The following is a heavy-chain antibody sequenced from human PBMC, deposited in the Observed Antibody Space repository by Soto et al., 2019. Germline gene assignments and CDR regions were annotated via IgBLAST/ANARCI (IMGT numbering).Heavy chain of an antibody. CDR1: GFRFNSSG. CDR3: AKDRDECASFCCYGRGV. D-gene: IGHD3-3*01. Sequence: GGSLRLSCAASGFRFNSSGMHWVRQAPGKGPEWVAVIIYDGSKREYADSVKGRFTVSRDNSKDTVYLQMNNLRPEDTGVYYCAKDRDECASFCCYGRGVWGQGTPVTVAS. CDR2: IIYDGSKR. V-gene: IGHV3-30*18. J-gene: IGHJ6*02.